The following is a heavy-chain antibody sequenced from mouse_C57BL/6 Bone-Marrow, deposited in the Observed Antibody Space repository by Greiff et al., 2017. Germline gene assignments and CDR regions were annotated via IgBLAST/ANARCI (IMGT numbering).Heavy chain of an antibody. Sequence: EVMLVESGGGLVQPGGSLKLSCAASGFTFSDYYMYWVRQTPEKRLEWVAYISNGGGSTYYPDTVKGRFTISRDNAKNTLYLQMSRLKSEDTAMYYCARHDDYDSYWYFDVWGTGTTVTVSS. V-gene: IGHV5-12*01. J-gene: IGHJ1*03. D-gene: IGHD2-4*01. CDR3: ARHDDYDSYWYFDV. CDR1: GFTFSDYY. CDR2: ISNGGGST.